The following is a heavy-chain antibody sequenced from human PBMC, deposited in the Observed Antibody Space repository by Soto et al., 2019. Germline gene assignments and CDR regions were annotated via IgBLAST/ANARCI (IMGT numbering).Heavy chain of an antibody. Sequence: QVQLVQSGAEVKKPGASVKVSCKASGYTFTSYYMHWVRQAPGQGLEWMGIINPSGGSTSYAQKFQGRVTMTRDTSTSTVYMELSSLRSEDTAVYYCARDPSRIVGATSYFDYWGQGTLVTVSS. CDR1: GYTFTSYY. D-gene: IGHD1-26*01. V-gene: IGHV1-46*01. CDR2: INPSGGST. CDR3: ARDPSRIVGATSYFDY. J-gene: IGHJ4*02.